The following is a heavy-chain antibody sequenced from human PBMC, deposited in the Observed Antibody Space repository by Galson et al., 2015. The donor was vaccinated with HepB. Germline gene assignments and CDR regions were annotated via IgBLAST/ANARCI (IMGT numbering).Heavy chain of an antibody. CDR2: ISYDGSNK. CDR1: GFTFSSYG. J-gene: IGHJ4*02. D-gene: IGHD1-26*01. CDR3: AKERFDGSYYERYFDY. V-gene: IGHV3-30*18. Sequence: SLRLSCAASGFTFSSYGMHWVRQAPGKGLEWVAVISYDGSNKYYADSVRGRFTISRDNSKNTLYLQMNSLRAEDTAVYYCAKERFDGSYYERYFDYWGQGTLVTVSS.